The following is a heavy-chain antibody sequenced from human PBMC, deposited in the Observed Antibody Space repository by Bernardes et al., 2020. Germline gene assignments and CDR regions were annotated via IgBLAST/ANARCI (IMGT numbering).Heavy chain of an antibody. V-gene: IGHV3-74*01. CDR2: INSDGSST. CDR1: GFTFSSYW. Sequence: GGSLRLSCAASGFTFSSYWMHWVRQAPGKGLVWVSRINSDGSSTSYADSVKGRFTISRDNAKNSLYLQMNSLRAEDTAVYYCARTSSGWYPDAIDIWGQGTMVTVSS. D-gene: IGHD6-19*01. CDR3: ARTSSGWYPDAIDI. J-gene: IGHJ3*02.